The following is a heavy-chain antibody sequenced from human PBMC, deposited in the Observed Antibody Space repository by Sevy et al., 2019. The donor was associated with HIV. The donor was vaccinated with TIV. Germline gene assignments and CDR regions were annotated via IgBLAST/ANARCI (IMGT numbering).Heavy chain of an antibody. J-gene: IGHJ6*02. Sequence: GGSLRLSCAASGFTFSSYAMHWVRQAPGKGLEWVAVISYDGSNKYYADSVKGRFTISRDNSKNTLYLQMNSLRAEDTAVYYCARAIVVVPVAPEAYYYGMDVWGQGTTVTVSS. CDR2: ISYDGSNK. D-gene: IGHD2-2*01. CDR1: GFTFSSYA. CDR3: ARAIVVVPVAPEAYYYGMDV. V-gene: IGHV3-30-3*01.